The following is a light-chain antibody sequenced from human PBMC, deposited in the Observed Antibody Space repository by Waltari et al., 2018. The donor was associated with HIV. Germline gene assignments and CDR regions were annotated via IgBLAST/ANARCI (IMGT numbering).Light chain of an antibody. CDR2: WAS. CDR3: QQYYSVPYT. J-gene: IGKJ2*01. CDR1: RNLLYSSNNKSY. V-gene: IGKV4-1*01. Sequence: DVLLPNSPDPLPVSVGERAPFTCKPGRNLLYSSNNKSYLAWYQQKAGQRPKLLIYWASTRESGVPDRFSGSGSGTDFTLTISSLQAEDVAVYYCQQYYSVPYTFGQGTKLEIK.